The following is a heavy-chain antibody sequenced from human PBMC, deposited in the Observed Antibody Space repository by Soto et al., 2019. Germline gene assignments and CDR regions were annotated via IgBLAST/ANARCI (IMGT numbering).Heavy chain of an antibody. D-gene: IGHD3-22*01. CDR2: ISYDGSNK. CDR1: GCAFSSYA. V-gene: IGHV3-30*19. CDR3: AREVYYYDSSGYSYCFDY. Sequence: GGSLRLACATSGCAFSSYAMHWVRQAPGKGLEWVAVISYDGSNKYYADSVKGRFTISRDNSKNTLYLQMNSLRAEDTAVYYCAREVYYYDSSGYSYCFDYWGQGTLVTGSS. J-gene: IGHJ4*02.